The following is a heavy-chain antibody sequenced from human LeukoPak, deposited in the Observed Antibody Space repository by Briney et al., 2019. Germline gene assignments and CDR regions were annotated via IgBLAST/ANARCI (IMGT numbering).Heavy chain of an antibody. V-gene: IGHV3-64*04. CDR3: AREDY. CDR1: GFSFSAYA. Sequence: QPGGSLRLSCSASGFSFSAYAMHWVRQAPGKGLQYISSISSNGGPTYYADFVRGRFTISRDNSKNSLYLQMNSLRAEDTAVYYCAREDYWGQGTLVTVSS. CDR2: ISSNGGPT. J-gene: IGHJ4*02.